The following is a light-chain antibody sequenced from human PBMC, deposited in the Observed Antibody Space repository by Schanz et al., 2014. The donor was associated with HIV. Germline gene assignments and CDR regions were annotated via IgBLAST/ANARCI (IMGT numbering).Light chain of an antibody. Sequence: QSVLTQPPSVSAAPGQKVTISCSGSSSNIGNNYAPWYQQFPGTAPKLLIYDNYQRPSGVPDRFSGSKSGTSATLGITGLQTGDEADYYCGTWDSSLRAVVLGGGTKLTVL. J-gene: IGLJ3*02. CDR3: GTWDSSLRAVV. V-gene: IGLV1-51*01. CDR1: SSNIGNNY. CDR2: DNY.